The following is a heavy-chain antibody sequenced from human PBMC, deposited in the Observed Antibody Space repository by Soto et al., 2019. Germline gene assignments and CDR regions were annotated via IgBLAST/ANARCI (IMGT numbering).Heavy chain of an antibody. J-gene: IGHJ5*02. D-gene: IGHD3-10*01. V-gene: IGHV1-69*01. Sequence: QVQLVQSGSEVKKPGSSVKVSCKASPGTFSTYAVSWVRQAPGQGLEWMGGIIPLFGTPNYAQKFQGRVTITADESTRTVYVELSSLTAEDTAVYYSARGSLYYYGAEGYYSWFDPWGQGTLVSVSS. CDR3: ARGSLYYYGAEGYYSWFDP. CDR1: PGTFSTYA. CDR2: IIPLFGTP.